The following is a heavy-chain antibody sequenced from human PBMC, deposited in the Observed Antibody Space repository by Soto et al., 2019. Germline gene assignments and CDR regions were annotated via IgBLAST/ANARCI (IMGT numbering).Heavy chain of an antibody. Sequence: NPSETLSLTCTVSGGSISSYYWSWIRQPPGKGLEWIGYIYYTGSTNYNPSLKSRVTISVDTSKNQLSLKVRSVTATDTAVYYCVGGWQLPDYWGQGTLVTVSS. D-gene: IGHD2-15*01. CDR3: VGGWQLPDY. J-gene: IGHJ4*02. CDR2: IYYTGST. V-gene: IGHV4-59*08. CDR1: GGSISSYY.